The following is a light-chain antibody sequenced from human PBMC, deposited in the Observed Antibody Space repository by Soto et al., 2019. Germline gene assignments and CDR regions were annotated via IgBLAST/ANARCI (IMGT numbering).Light chain of an antibody. CDR1: QSINAY. J-gene: IGKJ2*02. CDR2: GAS. Sequence: DIQMTQSPSSLSASVGDRVTMSCRASQSINAYLTWYQQKPGEAPRLLIYGASSLQSGVPSRFSGSGSGTDFTLTISSLQPEEFAVYYCQQSYSIPCTFGQGTKLEIK. V-gene: IGKV1-39*01. CDR3: QQSYSIPCT.